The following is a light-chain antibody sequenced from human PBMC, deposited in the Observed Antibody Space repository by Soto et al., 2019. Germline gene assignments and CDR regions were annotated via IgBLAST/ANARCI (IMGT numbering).Light chain of an antibody. CDR1: SSNIGNNY. J-gene: IGLJ2*01. Sequence: QSVLTQPPSVSAAPGHKVTISCSGSSSNIGNNYISWYQQLPGTAPKLLIYDINERPSGIPDRFSGSKSGTSATLGITGLQTGDEADYYCATWDNSLSAVVFGGGTKLTVL. CDR3: ATWDNSLSAVV. CDR2: DIN. V-gene: IGLV1-51*01.